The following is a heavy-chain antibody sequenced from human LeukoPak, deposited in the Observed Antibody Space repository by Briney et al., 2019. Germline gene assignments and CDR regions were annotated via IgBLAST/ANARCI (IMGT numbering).Heavy chain of an antibody. J-gene: IGHJ5*02. Sequence: SETLSLTCTVSGGSISSYYWSWIRQPPGKGLEWIGYIYYSGSTNYNPSLKSRVTISVDTSKNQFSLKLSSVTAADTAVYYCARGAYSGYDTPWGQGTLVTVSS. CDR1: GGSISSYY. D-gene: IGHD5-12*01. CDR3: ARGAYSGYDTP. V-gene: IGHV4-59*08. CDR2: IYYSGST.